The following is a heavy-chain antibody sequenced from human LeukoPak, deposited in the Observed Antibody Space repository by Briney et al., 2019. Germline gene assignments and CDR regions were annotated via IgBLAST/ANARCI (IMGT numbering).Heavy chain of an antibody. J-gene: IGHJ5*02. CDR1: GFTFSSYA. D-gene: IGHD3-10*01. CDR3: ARDLERNYGSGINWFDP. Sequence: PGGSLRLSCAASGFTFSSYAMSWVRQAPGEGLEWVSAIRGSGGSTLYAECVKGRFTISRDNSKNTLYMQMNSLRAEDTAVYYCARDLERNYGSGINWFDPWGQGTLVTVSS. V-gene: IGHV3-23*01. CDR2: IRGSGGST.